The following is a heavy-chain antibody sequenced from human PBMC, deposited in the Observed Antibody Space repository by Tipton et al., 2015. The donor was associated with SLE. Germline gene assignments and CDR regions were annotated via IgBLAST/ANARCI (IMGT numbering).Heavy chain of an antibody. D-gene: IGHD1-26*01. Sequence: RSLRLSCAASGFTFGDSALSWFRQAPGKGLEWVAFIRSKPYGGAIEYAASVKGRFTISRDDSKSITYLQMNSLKTEDTAMYYCTTWGGSSDLGFDIWGQGTMVTVSS. V-gene: IGHV3-49*03. CDR3: TTWGGSSDLGFDI. J-gene: IGHJ3*02. CDR2: IRSKPYGGAI. CDR1: GFTFGDSA.